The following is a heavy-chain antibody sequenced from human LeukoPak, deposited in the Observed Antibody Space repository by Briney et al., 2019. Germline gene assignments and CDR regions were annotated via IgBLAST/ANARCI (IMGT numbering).Heavy chain of an antibody. CDR3: ARDLRRIAVDQYYYYYMDV. CDR1: GGTFSSYA. V-gene: IGHV1-69*05. D-gene: IGHD6-19*01. CDR2: IIPIFGTA. Sequence: SVKVSCKASGGTFSSYAISWVRQAPGQGLEWMGGIIPIFGTANYAQKFQGRVTITTDESTSTAYMELSSLRSEDTAVYYCARDLRRIAVDQYYYYYMDVWGKGTTVTVSS. J-gene: IGHJ6*03.